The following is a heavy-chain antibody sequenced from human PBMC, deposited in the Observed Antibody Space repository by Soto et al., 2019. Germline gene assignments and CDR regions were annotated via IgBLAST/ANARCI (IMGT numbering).Heavy chain of an antibody. D-gene: IGHD6-19*01. CDR3: AKDGSGWYGRPLGYSDY. CDR1: GFTFSSYA. Sequence: PGGSLRLSCAASGFTFSSYAMSWVRQAPGKGLEWVSAISGSGGSTYYADSVKGRFTISRDNSKNTLYLQMNSLRAEDTAVYYCAKDGSGWYGRPLGYSDYWGQGTLVTVSS. V-gene: IGHV3-23*01. J-gene: IGHJ4*02. CDR2: ISGSGGST.